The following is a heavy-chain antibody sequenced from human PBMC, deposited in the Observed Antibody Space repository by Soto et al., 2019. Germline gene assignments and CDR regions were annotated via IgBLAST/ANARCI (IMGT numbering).Heavy chain of an antibody. CDR2: ISAYNGNT. J-gene: IGHJ6*02. Sequence: ASVKVSCKXSGYTFTSYGISWVRQAPGQGLEWMGWISAYNGNTNYAQKLQGRVTMTTDTSTSTAYMELRSLRSDDTAVYYCARDLMTVTTYYYYGMDVWGQGTTVTVSS. V-gene: IGHV1-18*01. D-gene: IGHD4-17*01. CDR1: GYTFTSYG. CDR3: ARDLMTVTTYYYYGMDV.